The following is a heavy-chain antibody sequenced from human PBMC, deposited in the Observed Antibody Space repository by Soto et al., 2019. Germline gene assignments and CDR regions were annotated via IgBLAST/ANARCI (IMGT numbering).Heavy chain of an antibody. CDR3: VRDNWGSGGFFDY. Sequence: QVHLVESGGGVVQPGRSLRLSCAASGFTFGSHGMHWVRQAPGKGLEWVAVIWYDGSNKYYEDSVRGRFTISRDNSKNTLYLQMNSLRAEATAVYYCVRDNWGSGGFFDYWGQGTLVTVSS. CDR1: GFTFGSHG. D-gene: IGHD7-27*01. J-gene: IGHJ4*02. CDR2: IWYDGSNK. V-gene: IGHV3-33*01.